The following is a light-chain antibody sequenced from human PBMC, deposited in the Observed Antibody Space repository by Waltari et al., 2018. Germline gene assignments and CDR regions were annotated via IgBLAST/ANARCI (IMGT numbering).Light chain of an antibody. CDR3: SSYAGSSNLI. V-gene: IGLV2-8*01. CDR2: EVN. CDR1: SSDIGSSKY. J-gene: IGLJ2*01. Sequence: QSALTQPPSASGSPGQSVTISCTGTSSDIGSSKYVSWYQQHPPKAPKLRIYEVNKRPSGVPDRFSGSKSGNTASLTVSGLQADDEADYYCSSYAGSSNLIFGGGTKLTVL.